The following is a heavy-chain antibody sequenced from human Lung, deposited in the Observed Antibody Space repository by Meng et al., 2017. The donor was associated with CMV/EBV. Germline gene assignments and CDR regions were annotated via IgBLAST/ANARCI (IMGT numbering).Heavy chain of an antibody. CDR1: GGTFSKYA. D-gene: IGHD3-10*01. CDR2: IIPMIDKA. J-gene: IGHJ6*02. V-gene: IGHV1-69*10. Sequence: SVKVSXKASGGTFSKYAFSWVRQAPGQGLEWMGGIIPMIDKAHYAQKFQGVVTITADKSTSTAYMELSSLKSDDTAVYYCASALVRTVTTYYYYLYGLDVWGQGTTVTVSS. CDR3: ASALVRTVTTYYYYLYGLDV.